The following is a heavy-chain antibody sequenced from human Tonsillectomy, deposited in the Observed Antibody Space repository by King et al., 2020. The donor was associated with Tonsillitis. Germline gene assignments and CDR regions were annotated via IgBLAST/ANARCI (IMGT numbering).Heavy chain of an antibody. V-gene: IGHV4-34*01. CDR1: GGSFSGYY. CDR2: INHSGST. J-gene: IGHJ4*02. Sequence: VQLQQWGAGLLKPSETLSLTCAVYGGSFSGYYWSWIRQPPGKGLEWIGEINHSGSTNYNPSLKSRVTISVDTSKNQFSLKLSSVTAADTAVYYCARDPHGPFDYWGQGNLVTVSS. CDR3: ARDPHGPFDY.